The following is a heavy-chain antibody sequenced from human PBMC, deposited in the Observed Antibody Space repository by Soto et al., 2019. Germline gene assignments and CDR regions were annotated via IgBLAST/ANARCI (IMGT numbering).Heavy chain of an antibody. Sequence: ASVKVSCKASGYSFVKYAIQWVRQAPGQRLEWMGWSNPANGDTRYAQKFQDRVSITMDTSAYTIYMELRSLESEDTAVYYCARQDNSGWYGYFFDSWGQGTLVTVSS. CDR2: SNPANGDT. V-gene: IGHV1-3*01. CDR1: GYSFVKYA. D-gene: IGHD6-19*01. CDR3: ARQDNSGWYGYFFDS. J-gene: IGHJ4*02.